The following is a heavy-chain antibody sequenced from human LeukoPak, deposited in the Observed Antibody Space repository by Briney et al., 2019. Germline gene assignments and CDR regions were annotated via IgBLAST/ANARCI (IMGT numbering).Heavy chain of an antibody. CDR1: GFTFSSYA. J-gene: IGHJ4*02. V-gene: IGHV3-23*01. D-gene: IGHD4-17*01. CDR3: ANAMTTVTTKAPNFDY. CDR2: ISGSGGST. Sequence: GGSLRLSCAASGFTFSSYAMSWVRQAPGKGLEWVSAISGSGGSTYYADSVKGRFTISRDNSKNTLYLQMNSLRAEDTAVYYCANAMTTVTTKAPNFDYWGQGTLVTVSS.